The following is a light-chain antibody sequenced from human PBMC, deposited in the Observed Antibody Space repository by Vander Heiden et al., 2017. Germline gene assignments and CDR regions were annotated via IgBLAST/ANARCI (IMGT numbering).Light chain of an antibody. CDR3: SAWDDSMSGLVV. CDR2: RNN. V-gene: IGLV1-47*01. J-gene: IGLJ2*01. CDR1: SSNIGSNY. Sequence: QSVLTQPPSASGTPGQRITISCSGSSSNIGSNYVYWYQQLPGTAPKLLIYRNNQRPSGVPDRFSGSKSGTSASPVISGLRSEDEADYYCSAWDDSMSGLVVFGGGTKLTVL.